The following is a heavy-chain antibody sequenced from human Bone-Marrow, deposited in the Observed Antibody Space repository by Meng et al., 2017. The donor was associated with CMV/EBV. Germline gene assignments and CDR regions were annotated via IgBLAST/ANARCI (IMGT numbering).Heavy chain of an antibody. CDR2: ISYDGSNK. V-gene: IGHV3-30*04. CDR3: ARDPAVDTAMVWIPYYYYGMDV. D-gene: IGHD5-18*01. J-gene: IGHJ6*02. Sequence: GGSLRLSCAASGFTFSSYAMHWVRQAPGKGLEWVAVISYDGSNKYYADSVKGRFTISRENSKNTLYLQMNSLSSEDTAVYYCARDPAVDTAMVWIPYYYYGMDVWGQGTTVTVSS. CDR1: GFTFSSYA.